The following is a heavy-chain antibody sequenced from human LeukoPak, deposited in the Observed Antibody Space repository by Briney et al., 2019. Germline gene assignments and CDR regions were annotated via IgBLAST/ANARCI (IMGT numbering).Heavy chain of an antibody. CDR1: GGSISSYY. CDR3: ARVTGYMVEDFFDY. J-gene: IGHJ4*02. V-gene: IGHV4-59*01. Sequence: SETLSLTCTVSGGSISSYYWSWIRQPPGKGLEWIGYIYYSGSTSYNPSLKSQVTVSVDTSKNQFSLKLRYVTAADTAVYYCARVTGYMVEDFFDYWGQGTLVTVSS. D-gene: IGHD3-9*01. CDR2: IYYSGST.